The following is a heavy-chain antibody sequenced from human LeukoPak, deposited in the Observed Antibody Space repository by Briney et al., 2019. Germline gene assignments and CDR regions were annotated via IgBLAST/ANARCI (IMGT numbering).Heavy chain of an antibody. Sequence: PSETLSLTCTVSGGSISSYYWSWIRQPPGKGLEWIGYIYYSGSTNYNPSLKSRVTISVDTSKNRFSLKLSSVTAADTAVYYCARDSSGWSGWFDPWGQGTLVTVSS. J-gene: IGHJ5*02. D-gene: IGHD6-19*01. V-gene: IGHV4-59*01. CDR2: IYYSGST. CDR1: GGSISSYY. CDR3: ARDSSGWSGWFDP.